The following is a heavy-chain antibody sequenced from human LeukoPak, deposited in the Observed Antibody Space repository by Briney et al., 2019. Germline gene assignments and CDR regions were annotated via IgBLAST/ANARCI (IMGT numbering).Heavy chain of an antibody. CDR2: ISSSGSTI. Sequence: GGSLRLSCAASGFTFSDYYMSWIRQAPGKGLEWVSYISSSGSTIYYADSVKGRFTISRDNAKNSLYLQMNSLRAEDTAVYYCARSFQSSSTSCWDYWGQGTLVTVSS. CDR1: GFTFSDYY. CDR3: ARSFQSSSTSCWDY. D-gene: IGHD2-2*01. V-gene: IGHV3-11*01. J-gene: IGHJ4*02.